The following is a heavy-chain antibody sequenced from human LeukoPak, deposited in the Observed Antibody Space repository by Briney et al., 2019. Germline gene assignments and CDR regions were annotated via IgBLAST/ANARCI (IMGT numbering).Heavy chain of an antibody. CDR1: GGSISSYY. Sequence: PETLSLTCTVSGGSISSYYWSWIRQPPGKGLEWIGYIYYSGSTNYNPSLKSRVTISVDTSKNQFSLKLSSVTAADTAVYYCARGYYDSSGYYVGLNNWFDPWGQGTLVTVSS. CDR2: IYYSGST. J-gene: IGHJ5*02. V-gene: IGHV4-59*08. D-gene: IGHD3-22*01. CDR3: ARGYYDSSGYYVGLNNWFDP.